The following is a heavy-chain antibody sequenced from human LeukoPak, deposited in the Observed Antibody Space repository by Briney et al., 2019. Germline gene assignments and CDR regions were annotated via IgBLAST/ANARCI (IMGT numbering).Heavy chain of an antibody. CDR3: AHGSGWLYDY. D-gene: IGHD6-19*01. J-gene: IGHJ4*02. V-gene: IGHV2-5*01. CDR1: GFSLSTRGVG. CDR2: IFWNDDN. Sequence: SGPTLVKPTQTLTLTCTFSGFSLSTRGVGVGWIRQPPGKALEWLALIFWNDDNRYSPSLKSRLTITKDTSKNQVVLTMTNMDPVDTARYYCAHGSGWLYDYWGQGTLVTVSS.